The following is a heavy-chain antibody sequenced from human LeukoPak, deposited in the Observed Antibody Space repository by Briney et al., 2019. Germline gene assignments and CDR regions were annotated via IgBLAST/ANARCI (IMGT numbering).Heavy chain of an antibody. D-gene: IGHD3-22*01. J-gene: IGHJ4*02. CDR2: ISYDGSNK. CDR1: GFTSSSYG. V-gene: IGHV3-33*05. Sequence: GGSLRLSCAASGFTSSSYGMHWVRQAPGKGLEWVAVISYDGSNKYYADSVKGRFTISRDNAKNSLYLQMNSLRAEDTAVYYCARSYYYDSSGYYPFWGQGTLVTVSS. CDR3: ARSYYYDSSGYYPF.